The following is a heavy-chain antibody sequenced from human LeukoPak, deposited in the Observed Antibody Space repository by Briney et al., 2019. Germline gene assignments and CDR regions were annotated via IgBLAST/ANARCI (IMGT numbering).Heavy chain of an antibody. D-gene: IGHD6-19*01. CDR3: VTAKPRLNWFDP. CDR1: GYTLTELS. Sequence: ASVTVSCKVSGYTLTELSMHWVRQAPGKGLEWMGGFDPEDGETIYAQKFQGKVTMTEDTSTDTAYMELSSLRSEDTAVYYCVTAKPRLNWFDPWGQGTLVTVSS. V-gene: IGHV1-24*01. CDR2: FDPEDGET. J-gene: IGHJ5*02.